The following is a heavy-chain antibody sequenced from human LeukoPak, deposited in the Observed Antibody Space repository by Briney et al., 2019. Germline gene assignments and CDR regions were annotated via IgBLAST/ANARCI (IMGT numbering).Heavy chain of an antibody. D-gene: IGHD3-22*01. Sequence: GGSLRLSCAASGFTFSRYWMSWVRQAPGKGLEWVAVIWYDGSNKYYADSVKGRFTISRDNSKNTLYLQMNSLRAEDTAVYYCARTNYYDSSGYYYYYGVDVWGQGTTVTVSS. CDR1: GFTFSRYW. CDR3: ARTNYYDSSGYYYYYGVDV. CDR2: IWYDGSNK. J-gene: IGHJ6*02. V-gene: IGHV3-33*07.